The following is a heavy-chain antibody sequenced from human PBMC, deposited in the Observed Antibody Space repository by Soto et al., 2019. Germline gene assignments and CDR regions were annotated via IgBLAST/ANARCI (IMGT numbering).Heavy chain of an antibody. CDR2: ISNNGGST. D-gene: IGHD2-21*02. Sequence: PGGSLRLSCAASGFTFSSYAMYWVRQAPGKGLECVSVISNNGGSTYYANSVKGRFTISRDNSKNTLYLQMGSLRAEDMAIYYCARGIDCGGDCYPPSDGMDVWGQGTTVTVSS. V-gene: IGHV3-64*01. J-gene: IGHJ6*02. CDR3: ARGIDCGGDCYPPSDGMDV. CDR1: GFTFSSYA.